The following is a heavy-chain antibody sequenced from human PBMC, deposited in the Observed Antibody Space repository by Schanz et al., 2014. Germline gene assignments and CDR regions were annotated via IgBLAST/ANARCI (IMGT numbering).Heavy chain of an antibody. J-gene: IGHJ3*02. CDR3: ARDWSSYDPLGVFDI. CDR2: LSTSRNYI. Sequence: EVPLVESGGGLVKPWGSLRLSCAASGFTFSSFSMSWVRQAPGKGLELVSSLSTSRNYISYSDSVKGRFTISRDDARNSLFLQMDSLRAEDTAVYYCARDWSSYDPLGVFDIWGHGTMVTVSS. CDR1: GFTFSSFS. V-gene: IGHV3-21*02. D-gene: IGHD3-3*01.